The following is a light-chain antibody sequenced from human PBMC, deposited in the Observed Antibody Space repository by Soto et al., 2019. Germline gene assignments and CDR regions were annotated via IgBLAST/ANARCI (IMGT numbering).Light chain of an antibody. Sequence: DIQMTQSPSSLSVSVGARVTITCRASQRVGKYLAWFQQKPGRAPESLIYDISTLQRGVPSKYSGSGSGTDFTLTINRLQPEDSATYYCQQYHTYPRTFGQGTRLEIK. CDR3: QQYHTYPRT. V-gene: IGKV1-16*02. J-gene: IGKJ5*01. CDR1: QRVGKY. CDR2: DIS.